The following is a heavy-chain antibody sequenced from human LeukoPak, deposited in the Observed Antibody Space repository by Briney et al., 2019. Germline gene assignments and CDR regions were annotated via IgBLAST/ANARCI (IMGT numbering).Heavy chain of an antibody. V-gene: IGHV3-23*01. Sequence: GGSLRLSCAASGFTFSSYWMSWVRQAPGKGLEWVSAISGSGGSTYYADSVKGRFTISRDNSKNTLYLQMNSLRAEDTAVYYCAKDYSNYPYYFDYWGQGTLVTVSS. CDR1: GFTFSSYW. D-gene: IGHD4-11*01. CDR3: AKDYSNYPYYFDY. CDR2: ISGSGGST. J-gene: IGHJ4*02.